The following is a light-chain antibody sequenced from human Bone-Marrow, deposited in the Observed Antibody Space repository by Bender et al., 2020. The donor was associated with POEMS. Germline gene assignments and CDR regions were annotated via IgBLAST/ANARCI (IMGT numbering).Light chain of an antibody. CDR2: EVR. CDR3: FSYAGRSTYV. Sequence: QSSLTQPASVSGSPGQSITISCSRPSSYVGSYKLVSWYQHHPGSAPKLIMSEVRERPSGVSGRFSGAKSGNTATLTISGLQAEDEAFYVCFSYAGRSTYVFGTGTDVTV. V-gene: IGLV2-23*02. J-gene: IGLJ1*01. CDR1: SSYVGSYKL.